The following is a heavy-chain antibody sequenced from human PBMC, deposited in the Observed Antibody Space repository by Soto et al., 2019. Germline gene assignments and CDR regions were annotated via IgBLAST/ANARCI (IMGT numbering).Heavy chain of an antibody. CDR3: ARVRDWFDP. CDR2: IDHSGYT. Sequence: KPSETLSLTCAVYGGSFSGYNWNWIRQPPGKGLEWIGEIDHSGYTNYNPSHKSRVTISVDTSKNQFSLGLTSVTAADTAVYYCARVRDWFDPWGQGTLVTVSS. V-gene: IGHV4-34*01. D-gene: IGHD3-3*01. J-gene: IGHJ5*02. CDR1: GGSFSGYN.